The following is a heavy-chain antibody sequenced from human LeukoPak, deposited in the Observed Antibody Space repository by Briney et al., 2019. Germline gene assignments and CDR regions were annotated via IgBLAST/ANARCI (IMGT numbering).Heavy chain of an antibody. CDR2: IYYSGST. CDR3: ARSEYSYGADAFDI. D-gene: IGHD5-18*01. CDR1: GGSIISNTYC. Sequence: SETLSLTCTVSGGSIISNTYCWGWIRQPPGKGLDWIGYIYYSGSTNYNPSLKSRVTISVDTSKNQFSLKLSSVTAADTAVYYCARSEYSYGADAFDIWGQGTMVTVSS. V-gene: IGHV4-61*05. J-gene: IGHJ3*02.